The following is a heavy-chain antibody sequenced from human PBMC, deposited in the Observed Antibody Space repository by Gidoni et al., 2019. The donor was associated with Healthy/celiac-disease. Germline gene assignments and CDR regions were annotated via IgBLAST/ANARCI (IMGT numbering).Heavy chain of an antibody. CDR3: AIRRCSGGSCYPPDY. V-gene: IGHV5-51*01. J-gene: IGHJ4*02. Sequence: VQLVQSGAEVKKPGESLKISCKGSGSSFTRYWIGWVRQMPGKGLEWMGIIHPGDSDTRYSPSFQGQVTISADKSISTAYLQWSSLKASDTAMYYCAIRRCSGGSCYPPDYWGQGTLVTVSS. D-gene: IGHD2-15*01. CDR1: GSSFTRYW. CDR2: IHPGDSDT.